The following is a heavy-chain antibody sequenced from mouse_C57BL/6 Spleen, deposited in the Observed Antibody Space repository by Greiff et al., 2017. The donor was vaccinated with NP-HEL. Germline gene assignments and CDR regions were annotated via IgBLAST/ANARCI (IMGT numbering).Heavy chain of an antibody. CDR2: IDPSDSYT. V-gene: IGHV1-69*01. CDR3: ARSFITTVVAPDY. J-gene: IGHJ2*01. CDR1: GYTFTSYW. Sequence: QVHVKQPGAELVMPGASVKLSCKASGYTFTSYWMHWVKQRPGQGLEWIGEIDPSDSYTNYNQKFKGKSTLTVDKSSSTAYMQLSSLTSEDSAVYYCARSFITTVVAPDYWGQGTTLTVSS. D-gene: IGHD1-1*01.